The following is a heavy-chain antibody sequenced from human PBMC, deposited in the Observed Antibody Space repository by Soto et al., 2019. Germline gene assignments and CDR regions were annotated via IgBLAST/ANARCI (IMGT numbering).Heavy chain of an antibody. J-gene: IGHJ6*02. CDR2: IIPIFGTA. D-gene: IGHD2-15*01. V-gene: IGHV1-69*01. Sequence: QVPLVQSGAEVKKPGSSVKVSCKASGGTFSSYAISWVRQAPGQGLEWMGGIIPIFGTANYAQKFQGRVTITADESTSTAYMELSSLRSEDTAVYYCARASCSGGSCYSGGNYYYYGMDVWGQGTTVTVSS. CDR1: GGTFSSYA. CDR3: ARASCSGGSCYSGGNYYYYGMDV.